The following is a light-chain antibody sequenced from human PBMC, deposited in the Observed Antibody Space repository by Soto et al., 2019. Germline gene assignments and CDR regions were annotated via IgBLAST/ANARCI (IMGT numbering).Light chain of an antibody. Sequence: EIVMTQSPATLSVSPGERATRSCRASQSVSSNLAWDQQKPGQAPRLLIYGASTRATGVPGRFSGSGSGTEFTLTISSLQSEDFAVYYCQQYNNWPPITVGQGTRLEIK. CDR2: GAS. J-gene: IGKJ5*01. V-gene: IGKV3-15*01. CDR1: QSVSSN. CDR3: QQYNNWPPIT.